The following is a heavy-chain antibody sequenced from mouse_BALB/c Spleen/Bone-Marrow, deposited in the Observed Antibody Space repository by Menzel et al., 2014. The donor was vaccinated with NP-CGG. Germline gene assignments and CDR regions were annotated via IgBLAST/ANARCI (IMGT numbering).Heavy chain of an antibody. J-gene: IGHJ1*01. CDR3: ARRGGWLGYFDV. Sequence: VQLVESGAELMKPGASVKISCKATGYTFSSYWIEWVKQRPEHGLEWIGEILPGSGSTNYNEKFKGKATFTADTSSNTAYMQLSSLTSEDSAVYYCARRGGWLGYFDVWGAGTTVTVSS. CDR1: GYTFSSYW. CDR2: ILPGSGST. V-gene: IGHV1-9*01. D-gene: IGHD2-3*01.